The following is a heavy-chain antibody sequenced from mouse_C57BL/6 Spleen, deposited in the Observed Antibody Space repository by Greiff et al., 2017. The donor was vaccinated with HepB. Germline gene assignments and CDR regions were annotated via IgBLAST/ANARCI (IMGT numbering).Heavy chain of an antibody. CDR3: ARGDSSGYPVLGY. Sequence: VQLQQSGPGLVKPGASVKMSCKASGYTFTDYNMHWVKQSHGKSLEWIGYINPNNGGTSYNQKFKGKATLTVDKSSSTAYMELRSLTSEDSAVYYCARGDSSGYPVLGYWGQGTTLTVSS. J-gene: IGHJ2*01. D-gene: IGHD3-2*02. CDR2: INPNNGGT. CDR1: GYTFTDYN. V-gene: IGHV1-22*01.